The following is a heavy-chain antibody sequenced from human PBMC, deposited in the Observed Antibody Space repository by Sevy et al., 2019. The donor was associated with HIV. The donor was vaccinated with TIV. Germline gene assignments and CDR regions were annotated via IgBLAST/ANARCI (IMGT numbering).Heavy chain of an antibody. CDR3: AREATERGGAYYYYYGMDV. J-gene: IGHJ6*02. Sequence: GGSLRLSCAASGFTFSSYAMHWVRQAPGKGLEWVAVISYDGSNKYYADSVKGRFTISRDNSKNTLYLQMNSLRAEDMAVYYCAREATERGGAYYYYYGMDVWGQGTTVTVSS. V-gene: IGHV3-30-3*01. D-gene: IGHD3-16*01. CDR2: ISYDGSNK. CDR1: GFTFSSYA.